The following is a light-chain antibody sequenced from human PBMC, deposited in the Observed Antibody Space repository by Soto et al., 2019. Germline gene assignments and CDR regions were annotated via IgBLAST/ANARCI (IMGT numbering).Light chain of an antibody. CDR3: QQYINSPWT. V-gene: IGKV3-20*01. CDR2: GAS. Sequence: EVVLTQSPGTLSLSPGERATLSCGASQSVGSSYLAWYQQKPGQAPRLLIYGASTRATGIPGRFSGSGSGTEYTLTISRLEPEHFAVYYCQQYINSPWTFGQRTKVEI. J-gene: IGKJ1*01. CDR1: QSVGSSY.